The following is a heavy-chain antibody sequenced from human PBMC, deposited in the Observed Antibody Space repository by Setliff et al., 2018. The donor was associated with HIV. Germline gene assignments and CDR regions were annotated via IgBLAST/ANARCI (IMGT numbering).Heavy chain of an antibody. CDR1: GTSFNIYA. D-gene: IGHD3-10*01. V-gene: IGHV1-69*05. Sequence: SVKVSCNASGTSFNIYAISWVRQAPGQGLEWMGGIIPMFGTTDYAQKFQGGITITTDESTTTAYMELSSLRSEDTAVYYCARYYYARRDGYNSYFDYWGQGSQVTVSS. CDR2: IIPMFGTT. CDR3: ARYYYARRDGYNSYFDY. J-gene: IGHJ4*02.